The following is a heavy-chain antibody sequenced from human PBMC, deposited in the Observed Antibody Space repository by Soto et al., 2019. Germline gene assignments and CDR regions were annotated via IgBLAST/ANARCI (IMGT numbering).Heavy chain of an antibody. CDR3: AAQGKDIVVVVAVKPDAFDI. CDR2: INPSVGST. D-gene: IGHD2-15*01. V-gene: IGHV1-46*03. J-gene: IGHJ3*02. CDR1: GYTFTSYD. Sequence: ASVKGSCKASGYTFTSYDINWVRQPPGQELEGMGIINPSVGSTSYAQKFQGRVTMTRDTSTSTVYMELSSLRSEDTAVYYCAAQGKDIVVVVAVKPDAFDIWGQGTMVTVSS.